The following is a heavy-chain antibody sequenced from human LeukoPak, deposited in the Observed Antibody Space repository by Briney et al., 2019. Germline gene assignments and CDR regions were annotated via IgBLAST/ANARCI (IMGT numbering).Heavy chain of an antibody. V-gene: IGHV3-23*05. D-gene: IGHD3-10*01. CDR3: AKGHYGSGSRTYFDY. CDR1: GFTFSSYA. CDR2: IINTGSST. J-gene: IGHJ4*02. Sequence: GGSLRLSCAASGFTFSSYAMTWVRQAPGKGLEWVSGIINTGSSTYYGESVEGRFTISRDNYKNTLYLQMNSLRAEDTAVYYCAKGHYGSGSRTYFDYWGQGTLVTVSS.